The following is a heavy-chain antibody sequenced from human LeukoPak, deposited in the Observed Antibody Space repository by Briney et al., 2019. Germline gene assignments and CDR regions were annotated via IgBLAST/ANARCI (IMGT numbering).Heavy chain of an antibody. CDR1: GGSXSSGSYY. CDR2: IYTSGST. J-gene: IGHJ4*02. V-gene: IGHV4-61*02. Sequence: SLTXXXSGGSXSSGSYYWSWIRQPAGKGLXXXXXIYTSGSTNYNPSLKSRVTISVDTSKNQFSLKLSSVTAADTAVYYCARDSSADYDSSGYYDYWGQGTLVTVSS. D-gene: IGHD3-22*01. CDR3: ARDSSADYDSSGYYDY.